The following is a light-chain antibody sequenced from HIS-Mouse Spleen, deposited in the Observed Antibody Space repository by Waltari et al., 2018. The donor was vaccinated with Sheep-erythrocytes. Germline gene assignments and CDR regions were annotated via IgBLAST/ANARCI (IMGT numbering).Light chain of an antibody. V-gene: IGLV2-23*01. CDR1: SGDVGCYNL. CDR2: AGS. CDR3: CSYAGSSTPWV. J-gene: IGLJ3*02. Sequence: QSALTQPASVSGSPGQSIPISCTGTSGDVGCYNLVSGYHQHPGKAPQLQIYAGSKRPSGVSNRFSGSKSGNTASLTISGLQAEDEADYYCCSYAGSSTPWVFGGGTKLTVL.